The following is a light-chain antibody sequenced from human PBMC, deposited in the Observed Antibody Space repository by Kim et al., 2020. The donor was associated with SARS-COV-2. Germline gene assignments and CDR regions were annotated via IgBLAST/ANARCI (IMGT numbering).Light chain of an antibody. J-gene: IGKJ5*01. CDR2: AAS. V-gene: IGKV1-39*01. CDR3: QQSYSTPPIT. Sequence: VGDKVNITCRASQSMSSYLKWYQQKPRKAPKRLIYAASSLQSGVPSRFSGSGTGTDFTLTISSLQPEDFATYYCQQSYSTPPITFGQGTRLEIK. CDR1: QSMSSY.